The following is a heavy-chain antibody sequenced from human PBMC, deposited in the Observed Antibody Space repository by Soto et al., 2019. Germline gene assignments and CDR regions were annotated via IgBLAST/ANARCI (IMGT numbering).Heavy chain of an antibody. J-gene: IGHJ4*02. CDR2: IFPIDSYT. CDR3: ARRSGSYYNSVDY. D-gene: IGHD3-10*01. Sequence: ESLKICCKGAGYTFTRNWIGWVRQMPGKGLEWMGIIFPIDSYTNYSPSFQGHVTISADKSISTAYLQWSSLKASDTAMYYCARRSGSYYNSVDYWGQGTLVTVSS. V-gene: IGHV5-10-1*01. CDR1: GYTFTRNW.